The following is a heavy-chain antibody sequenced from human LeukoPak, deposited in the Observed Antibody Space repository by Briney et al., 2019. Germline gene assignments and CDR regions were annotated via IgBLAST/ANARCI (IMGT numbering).Heavy chain of an antibody. J-gene: IGHJ4*02. Sequence: SETLSLTCTVSGDSISSGTYYWSWIRQPAGKGLEWIGRIYTSGSTNYNPSLKSRVTISVDTSKNQFSLKLDSVTAADTAVYYCARAKRWLPFDYWGQGTLVTVSS. D-gene: IGHD5-24*01. CDR2: IYTSGST. CDR1: GDSISSGTYY. V-gene: IGHV4-61*02. CDR3: ARAKRWLPFDY.